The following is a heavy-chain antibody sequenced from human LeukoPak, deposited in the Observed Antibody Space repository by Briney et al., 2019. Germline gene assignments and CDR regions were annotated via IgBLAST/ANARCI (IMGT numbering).Heavy chain of an antibody. Sequence: PSETLSLTCSVSGDSITGYYWGWIRQPPGKGLEWIGNIYYTGNTYYNPSLKSRVTISIDTSNNQFYLKLSSLTAADTAVYYCARRDDSSGYHKIFDHWGQGTLVTVSS. CDR3: ARRDDSSGYHKIFDH. CDR2: IYYTGNT. CDR1: GDSITGYY. J-gene: IGHJ4*02. V-gene: IGHV4-39*01. D-gene: IGHD3-22*01.